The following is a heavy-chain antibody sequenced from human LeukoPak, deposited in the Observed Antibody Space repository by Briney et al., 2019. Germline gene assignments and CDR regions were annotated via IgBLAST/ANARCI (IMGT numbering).Heavy chain of an antibody. V-gene: IGHV1-8*03. Sequence: ASVKVSCKASGYTVTSYDINWGRQATGQGLEWMGWMNPNSGNTASAQKFHGRVAITRNTSISKAYMQLSSLRSAATAVHYCAVDSSGWYFFPLWREGTLVSLSS. J-gene: IGHJ1*01. CDR1: GYTVTSYD. CDR2: MNPNSGNT. CDR3: AVDSSGWYFFPL. D-gene: IGHD6-19*01.